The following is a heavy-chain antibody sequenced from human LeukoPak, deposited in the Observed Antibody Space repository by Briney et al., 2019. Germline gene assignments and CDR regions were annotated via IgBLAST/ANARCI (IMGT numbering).Heavy chain of an antibody. D-gene: IGHD2-2*01. J-gene: IGHJ6*02. CDR1: GFTFSSYG. CDR3: AREYCSSTSCPDEGMHV. Sequence: GGSLRLSCAASGFTFSSYGMHRVRQAPGKGLEWVGVIWYDGSNKYYAVSVKGRFTISRDNSKNTLYLQMNSLRAEDTAVYYCAREYCSSTSCPDEGMHVWGQGTTVTVSS. CDR2: IWYDGSNK. V-gene: IGHV3-33*01.